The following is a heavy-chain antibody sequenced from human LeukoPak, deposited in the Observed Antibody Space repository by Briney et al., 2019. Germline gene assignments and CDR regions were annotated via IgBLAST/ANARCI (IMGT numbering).Heavy chain of an antibody. V-gene: IGHV4-39*07. CDR1: GGSISSYY. Sequence: SETLSLTCTVSGGSISSYYWGWIRQPPGKGLEWIGSIYYSGSTYYNPSLKSRVTISVDTSKNQFSLKLSSVTAADTAVYYCARDSPYAYYYDSSGSDAFDIWGQGTMVTVSS. CDR3: ARDSPYAYYYDSSGSDAFDI. CDR2: IYYSGST. J-gene: IGHJ3*02. D-gene: IGHD3-22*01.